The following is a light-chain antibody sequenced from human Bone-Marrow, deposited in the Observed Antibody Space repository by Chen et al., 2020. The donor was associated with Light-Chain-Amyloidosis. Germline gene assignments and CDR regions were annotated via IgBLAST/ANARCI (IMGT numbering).Light chain of an antibody. CDR2: AAS. CDR3: QQSYSTPYT. V-gene: IGKV1-39*01. CDR1: QSISSY. J-gene: IGKJ2*01. Sequence: DTQQTLSPTNKSASVGDRVTITCRASQSISSYLNWYQQKPGKAPKLLIYAASSLQSGVPSRFSGSGSGTDFTLTISSLQPEDFATYYCQQSYSTPYTFGQGTKLEIK.